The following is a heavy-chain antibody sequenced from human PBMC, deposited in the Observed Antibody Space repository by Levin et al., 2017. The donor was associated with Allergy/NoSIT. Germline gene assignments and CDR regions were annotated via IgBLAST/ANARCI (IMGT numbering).Heavy chain of an antibody. CDR3: AAYLMGAAGRGS. J-gene: IGHJ5*02. CDR1: GGSISSGGYH. D-gene: IGHD3-16*01. CDR2: SYSTGGT. Sequence: SQTLSLTCTVSGGSISSGGYHWSWIRQHPGKGLEWIGYSYSTGGTSYNPSLKSRVIISVDTSKNQFSLEVTSVTAADTAVYFCAAYLMGAAGRGSWGQGTLVTVSS. V-gene: IGHV4-31*03.